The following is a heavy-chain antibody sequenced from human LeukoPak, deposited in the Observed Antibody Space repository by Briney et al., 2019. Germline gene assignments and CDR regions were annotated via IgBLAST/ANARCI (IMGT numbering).Heavy chain of an antibody. J-gene: IGHJ6*02. Sequence: ASVKVSCKASGYTFTRYGISWVRQAPGQGLEWMGWISTYNGNTNYAQKFQGRVTMTTDTSTSAAYMELRSLRSDDTAVYYCARDPDCSGGRCYSWGNGMDVWGQGTTVTVPS. CDR2: ISTYNGNT. CDR1: GYTFTRYG. CDR3: ARDPDCSGGRCYSWGNGMDV. V-gene: IGHV1-18*01. D-gene: IGHD2-15*01.